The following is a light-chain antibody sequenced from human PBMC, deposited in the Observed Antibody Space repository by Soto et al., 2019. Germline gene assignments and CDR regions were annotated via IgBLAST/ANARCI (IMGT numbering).Light chain of an antibody. CDR3: AAWDDSLSGQV. CDR2: DDR. CDR1: NIGRKS. J-gene: IGLJ1*01. Sequence: SYELTQPPSVSVAPGQTARITCGGTNIGRKSVHWYQQKPGQAPVVVVYDDRDRPSGIPERFSGSKSGTSASLAISGLRSEDEADYYCAAWDDSLSGQVFGTGTKLTVL. V-gene: IGLV3-21*02.